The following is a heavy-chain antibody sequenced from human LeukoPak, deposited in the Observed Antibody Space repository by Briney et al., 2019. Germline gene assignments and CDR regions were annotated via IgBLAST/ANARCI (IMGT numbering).Heavy chain of an antibody. J-gene: IGHJ4*02. CDR2: INPNSGGT. D-gene: IGHD3-22*01. CDR1: GYTFTGYY. V-gene: IGHV1-2*02. Sequence: GASVTVSCKASGYTFTGYYMHWVRQAPGQGLEWMGWINPNSGGTNYAQKFQGRVTMTRDTSISTAYMELSRLRSDDTAVYYCAAGTYYYDSSGYYSWGQGTLVTVSS. CDR3: AAGTYYYDSSGYYS.